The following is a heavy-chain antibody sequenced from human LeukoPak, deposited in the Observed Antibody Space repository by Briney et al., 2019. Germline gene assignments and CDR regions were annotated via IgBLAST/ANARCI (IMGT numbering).Heavy chain of an antibody. CDR3: ASASYGYGYSHYYYGMDV. V-gene: IGHV1-69*04. Sequence: SVKVSCKASGGTFSSYAISWVRQAPGQGLEWMGRIIPIFGIANYAQKFQGRVTITADKSTSTAYMELSSLRSEDTAVYYCASASYGYGYSHYYYGMDVWGQGTTVTVSS. J-gene: IGHJ6*02. CDR1: GGTFSSYA. CDR2: IIPIFGIA. D-gene: IGHD5-18*01.